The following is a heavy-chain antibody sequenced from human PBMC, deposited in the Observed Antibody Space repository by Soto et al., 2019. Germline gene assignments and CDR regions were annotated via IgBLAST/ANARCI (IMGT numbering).Heavy chain of an antibody. V-gene: IGHV3-30*18. D-gene: IGHD6-13*01. CDR3: AKEGIAAAGIGYYYYYGMDV. CDR1: GFTFSSYG. J-gene: IGHJ6*02. Sequence: AGGAPRLPRAASGFTFSSYGMHWVRQAPGKGLECVAVISYDGSNKYYADSVKGRFTISRDNSKNTLYLQMNSLRAEDTAVYYCAKEGIAAAGIGYYYYYGMDVWGQGTTVTVSS. CDR2: ISYDGSNK.